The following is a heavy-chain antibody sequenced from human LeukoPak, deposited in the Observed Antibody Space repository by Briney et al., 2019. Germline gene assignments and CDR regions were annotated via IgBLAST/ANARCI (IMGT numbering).Heavy chain of an antibody. CDR3: ARDYLAVAAPGGPYYYYMDV. J-gene: IGHJ6*03. CDR2: INPSGGST. V-gene: IGHV1-46*01. D-gene: IGHD6-19*01. CDR1: GYTFTSYY. Sequence: GASVKVSCKASGYTFTSYYMHWVRQAPGQGLEWMGIINPSGGSTSYAQKSQGRVTMTRDTSTSTVYMELSSLRSEDTAVYYCARDYLAVAAPGGPYYYYMDVWGKGTTVTVSS.